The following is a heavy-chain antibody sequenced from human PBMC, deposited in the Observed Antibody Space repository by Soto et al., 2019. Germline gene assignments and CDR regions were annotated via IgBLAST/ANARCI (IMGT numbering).Heavy chain of an antibody. V-gene: IGHV3-48*01. Sequence: EVELVESGGGLVQPGGSLILSCAASGLTFSEYNMNWVRKAPGKGLEWVSYISSSSITISYADSVKGRFTISSDDAKNSLYLQMNSLRAEDTAVYYCAGAFDIWGQGTMVTVSS. CDR1: GLTFSEYN. CDR3: AGAFDI. CDR2: ISSSSITI. J-gene: IGHJ3*02.